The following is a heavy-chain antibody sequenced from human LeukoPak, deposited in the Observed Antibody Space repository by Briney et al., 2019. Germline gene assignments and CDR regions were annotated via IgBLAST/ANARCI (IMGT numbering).Heavy chain of an antibody. CDR1: VYTFTSYD. V-gene: IGHV1-8*01. J-gene: IGHJ3*02. Sequence: AAVNVSCKASVYTFTSYDINWVRQATGQGLEWVGWVNPNTGNTGYAQKFQGRVTMTRNTSIRTAYMELSSLRSKDTAGYYCARAGVISRLGDAFDIWGRGTMVTVSS. CDR3: ARAGVISRLGDAFDI. CDR2: VNPNTGNT. D-gene: IGHD7-27*01.